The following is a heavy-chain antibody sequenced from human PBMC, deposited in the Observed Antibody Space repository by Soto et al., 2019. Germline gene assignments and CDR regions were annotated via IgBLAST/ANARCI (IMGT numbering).Heavy chain of an antibody. J-gene: IGHJ4*02. D-gene: IGHD6-19*01. V-gene: IGHV3-48*03. CDR1: GFTFSSYE. CDR2: ISSSGSTI. Sequence: GGSLRLSCAASGFTFSSYEMNWVRQAPGKGLEWVSYISSSGSTIYYADSVKGRFTISRDNAKNSLYLQMSSLRVEDTAVYYCARHTSGWHYYDYWGQGTPVTVSS. CDR3: ARHTSGWHYYDY.